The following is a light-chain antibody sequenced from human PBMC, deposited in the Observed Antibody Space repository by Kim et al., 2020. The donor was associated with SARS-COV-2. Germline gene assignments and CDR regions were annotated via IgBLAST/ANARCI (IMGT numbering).Light chain of an antibody. V-gene: IGLV8-61*01. J-gene: IGLJ3*02. Sequence: GGTVTLTCGLRSGSVSTGHYPSWSQQPPGQVPRTLIYSTDIRSSGVPHRFSGAIVGNKAALTITGAQADDESDYYCMLYMGNGISVFGGGTQLTVL. CDR3: MLYMGNGISV. CDR1: SGSVSTGHY. CDR2: STD.